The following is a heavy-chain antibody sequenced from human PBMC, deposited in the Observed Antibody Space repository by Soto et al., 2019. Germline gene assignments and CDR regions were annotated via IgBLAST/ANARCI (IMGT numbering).Heavy chain of an antibody. CDR2: INHLGSI. J-gene: IGHJ4*02. Sequence: PSETLSLTCVVSGGSLSDYFWSWIRQPPGMALEWIGEINHLGSINYNPSLKSRVTISVDTSKNQFSLKMSFVTAADTAVYYCGRFLARRAGTFDYWGKGTLVTVPS. D-gene: IGHD6-19*01. V-gene: IGHV4-34*01. CDR3: GRFLARRAGTFDY. CDR1: GGSLSDYF.